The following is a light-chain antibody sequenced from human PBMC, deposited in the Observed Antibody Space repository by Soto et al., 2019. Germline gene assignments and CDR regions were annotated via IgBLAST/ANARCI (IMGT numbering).Light chain of an antibody. J-gene: IGKJ1*01. CDR3: QQRSVWPWT. CDR2: KAS. CDR1: QTISSW. Sequence: KLSPSTLSGSIGDRVTITCRASQTISSWLAWYQQKPGKAPKLPIYKASTLKSGVPSRFSGSGSGTEFTLTISSLEPEDFAVFYCQQRSVWPWTFGQGTKVDTK. V-gene: IGKV1-5*03.